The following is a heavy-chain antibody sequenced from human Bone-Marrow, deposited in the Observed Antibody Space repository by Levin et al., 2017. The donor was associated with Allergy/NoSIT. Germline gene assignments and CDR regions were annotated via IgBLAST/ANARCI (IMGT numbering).Heavy chain of an antibody. CDR3: ARGLWWNDYYYYMDV. CDR2: INHSGST. V-gene: IGHV4-34*01. J-gene: IGHJ6*03. Sequence: SQTLSLTCAVYGGSFSGSYWSWIRQPPGKGLEWIGEINHSGSTNYNPSLKSRVTISVDTSKNQFSLKLNSVTAADTAVYYCARGLWWNDYYYYMDVWGKGTTVTVSS. D-gene: IGHD2-21*01. CDR1: GGSFSGSY.